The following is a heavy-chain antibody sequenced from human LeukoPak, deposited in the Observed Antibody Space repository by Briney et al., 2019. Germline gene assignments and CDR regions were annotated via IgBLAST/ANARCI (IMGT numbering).Heavy chain of an antibody. Sequence: PGGSLRLSCAASGFTFSRYEMNWVRQAPGKGLEWVSYISRSGDTIYFADSVKGRFTISRDNAKNSLYLQMSSLRAEDTAVYFCARQQQQLWYDWGQGTLVTVSS. D-gene: IGHD5-18*01. J-gene: IGHJ4*02. CDR2: ISRSGDTI. CDR1: GFTFSRYE. V-gene: IGHV3-48*03. CDR3: ARQQQQLWYD.